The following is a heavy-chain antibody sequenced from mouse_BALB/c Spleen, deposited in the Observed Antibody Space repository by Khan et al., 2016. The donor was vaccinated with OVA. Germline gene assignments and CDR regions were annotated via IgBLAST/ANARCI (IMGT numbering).Heavy chain of an antibody. J-gene: IGHJ4*01. V-gene: IGHV5-12*02. CDR1: GFTFSDYY. Sequence: EVQLQESGGGLVQPGGSLKLSCATSGFTFSDYYMYWFRQTPEKRLEWVAYISNGGGNTYYPDTVKGRFTISRDNAKQSLYLPVSRRRSEDTALYYCARHGYGKGDAMDYWGPGTSVTVSS. D-gene: IGHD2-10*02. CDR2: ISNGGGNT. CDR3: ARHGYGKGDAMDY.